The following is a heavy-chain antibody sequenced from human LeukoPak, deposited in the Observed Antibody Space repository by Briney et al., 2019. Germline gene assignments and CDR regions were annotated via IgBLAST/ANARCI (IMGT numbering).Heavy chain of an antibody. D-gene: IGHD3-22*01. CDR1: GFTFSSYS. J-gene: IGHJ4*02. CDR3: ARDPRGDSSGFYPNLGY. Sequence: GGSLRLSCAASGFTFSSYSMNWVRQAPGKGLEWVSYISGSTSTTYYADSVKGRFTISGDNAKNSLYLQMNSLRAEDTALYYCARDPRGDSSGFYPNLGYWGQGTLVTVSS. V-gene: IGHV3-48*01. CDR2: ISGSTSTT.